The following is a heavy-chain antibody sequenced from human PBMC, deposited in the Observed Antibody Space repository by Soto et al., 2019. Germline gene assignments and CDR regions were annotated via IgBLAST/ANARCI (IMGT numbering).Heavy chain of an antibody. Sequence: EVQLLESGGGLVQPGGSLRLSCAASGFTFSSYAMSWVRQAPGKGLEWVSAISGSGGSTYYADSVKGRFTISRANSKNTLYLQMTSLRAEDTAVYYCAKASGWFGEFDYWGQGTLVTVSS. D-gene: IGHD3-10*01. V-gene: IGHV3-23*01. J-gene: IGHJ4*02. CDR3: AKASGWFGEFDY. CDR1: GFTFSSYA. CDR2: ISGSGGST.